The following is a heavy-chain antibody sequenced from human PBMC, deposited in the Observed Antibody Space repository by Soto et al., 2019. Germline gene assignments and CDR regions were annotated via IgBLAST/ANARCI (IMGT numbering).Heavy chain of an antibody. J-gene: IGHJ5*01. CDR1: IFIFSDYA. CDR3: AKDAVSYNGKWDWFDS. V-gene: IGHV3-23*01. D-gene: IGHD1-26*01. Sequence: DVQLLESGGGLVQPGGSLTLSCGASIFIFSDYAMNCVRQAPGKGLEWVSSIGGGNTDRYYADSVKGRFIVSRDNSKNTMYLQMNSLRDDDTAVYYCAKDAVSYNGKWDWFDSWGQGTLVTVSS. CDR2: IGGGNTDR.